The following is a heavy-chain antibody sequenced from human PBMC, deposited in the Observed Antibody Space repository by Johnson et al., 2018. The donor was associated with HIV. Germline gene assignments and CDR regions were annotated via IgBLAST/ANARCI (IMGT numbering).Heavy chain of an antibody. CDR2: ICRTGDT. D-gene: IGHD6-19*01. CDR3: ARGLIAVDGLDAFDI. J-gene: IGHJ3*02. CDR1: GFTFRSHD. V-gene: IGHV3-13*01. Sequence: VQLVESGGGLVQPGGSLRLSCAASGFTFRSHDMHWVRQATGKGLEWVSAICRTGDTYYPDSVKGRFTISRENAKNSLYLQMNSLRAGDTAVYYCARGLIAVDGLDAFDIWGQGTMVTVSS.